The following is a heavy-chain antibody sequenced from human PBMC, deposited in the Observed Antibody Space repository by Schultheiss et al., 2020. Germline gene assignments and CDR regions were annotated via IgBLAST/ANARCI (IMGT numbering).Heavy chain of an antibody. J-gene: IGHJ4*02. CDR3: ARVGGDYGGNQEEYYFDY. Sequence: SETLSLTCAVSGGSISSSNWWSWVRQPPGKGLEWIGEINHSGSTNYNPSLKSRVTISVDTSKNQFSLKLSSVTAADTAVYYCARVGGDYGGNQEEYYFDYWGQGTLVTFSS. CDR2: INHSGST. CDR1: GGSISSSNW. D-gene: IGHD4-23*01. V-gene: IGHV4-4*02.